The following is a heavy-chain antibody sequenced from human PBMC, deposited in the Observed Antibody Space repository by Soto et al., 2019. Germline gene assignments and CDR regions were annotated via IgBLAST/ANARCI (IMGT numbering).Heavy chain of an antibody. CDR2: IYKSAAT. Sequence: SETLSLTCSVSGDSISNLDYFWAWIRQPPGQALEYIGYIYKSAATYYNPSFESRVAISVDTSKSHFSLNVTSVTAADTAVYFCARGRYCLTGRCFPNWFDSWGQGALVTVSS. CDR3: ARGRYCLTGRCFPNWFDS. J-gene: IGHJ5*01. CDR1: GDSISNLDYF. D-gene: IGHD7-27*01. V-gene: IGHV4-30-4*01.